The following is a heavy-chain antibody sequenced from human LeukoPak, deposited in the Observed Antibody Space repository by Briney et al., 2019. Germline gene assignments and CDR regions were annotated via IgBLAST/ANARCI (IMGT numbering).Heavy chain of an antibody. J-gene: IGHJ4*02. CDR2: ISGSGGST. D-gene: IGHD1-26*01. V-gene: IGHV3-23*01. CDR3: ARDEGGSYEEYYFDY. CDR1: GFTFSSYA. Sequence: GGSLRLSCAASGFTFSSYAMSWVRQAPGKGLEWVSAISGSGGSTYYADSVKGRFTISRDNSKNTLYLQMNSLRAEDTAVYYCARDEGGSYEEYYFDYWGQGTLVTVSS.